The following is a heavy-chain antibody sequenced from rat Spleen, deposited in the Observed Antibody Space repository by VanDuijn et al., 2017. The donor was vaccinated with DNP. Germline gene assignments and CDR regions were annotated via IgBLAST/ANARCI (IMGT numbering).Heavy chain of an antibody. CDR1: GFSLTSYG. J-gene: IGHJ2*01. CDR3: ARDRDTMMVLTPFDY. Sequence: QVQMKETGPGLVQTTQTLSVTCTVSGFSLTSYGVHWVRQPSGKGPEWMGRMWYDGDTAYNSALKSRLSINRDTSKSQVFLKMNSLQTEDTATYYCARDRDTMMVLTPFDYWGQGVMVTVSS. V-gene: IGHV2-32*01. D-gene: IGHD1-12*02. CDR2: MWYDGDT.